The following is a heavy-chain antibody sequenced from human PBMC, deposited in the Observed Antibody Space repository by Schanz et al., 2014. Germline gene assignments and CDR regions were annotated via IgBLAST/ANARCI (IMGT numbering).Heavy chain of an antibody. J-gene: IGHJ4*02. V-gene: IGHV3-9*01. CDR2: ISWNSGTI. CDR1: GFTFDKYA. CDR3: AKYRGYYRVSGSYRELEY. D-gene: IGHD3-10*01. Sequence: EVQLVESGGGLVQPGKSLRLSCAASGFTFDKYAMHWVRQAPGKGLEWVSVISWNSGTIGYADSVKGRFTISRDNSKNTLYLQMNSLRPEDTAVYYCAKYRGYYRVSGSYRELEYWGQGTLVIVSS.